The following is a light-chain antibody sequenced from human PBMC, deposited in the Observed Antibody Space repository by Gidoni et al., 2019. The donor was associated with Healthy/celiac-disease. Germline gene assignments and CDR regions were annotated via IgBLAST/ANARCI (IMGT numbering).Light chain of an antibody. CDR3: QQYGSSPTT. V-gene: IGKV3-20*01. CDR1: QSVSSSY. J-gene: IGKJ5*01. CDR2: GAS. Sequence: IVLTQSPATLSLSPGDSATRSCRASQSVSSSYLAWYQQKPGQAPKLLIYGASSRATGIPDRFSGSGSGTDFTLTISRLEPEDFAVYYCQQYGSSPTTFXQXTRLEIK.